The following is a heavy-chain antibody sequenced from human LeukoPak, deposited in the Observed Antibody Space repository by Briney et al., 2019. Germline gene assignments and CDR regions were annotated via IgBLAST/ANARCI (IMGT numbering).Heavy chain of an antibody. CDR2: INPNSGGT. V-gene: IGHV1-2*02. J-gene: IGHJ3*02. CDR3: AFEYCSSTSCTPDAFDI. D-gene: IGHD2-2*01. CDR1: GYTFTGYY. Sequence: GASVKVSCKASGYTFTGYYMHWVRQAPGQGLEWMGWINPNSGGTNYAQKFQGRVTMTRDTSISTAYMELSRLRSDDTAVYYCAFEYCSSTSCTPDAFDIWGQGTMVTVSS.